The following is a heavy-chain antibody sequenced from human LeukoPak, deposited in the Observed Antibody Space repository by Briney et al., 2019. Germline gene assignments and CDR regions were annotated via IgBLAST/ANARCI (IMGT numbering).Heavy chain of an antibody. V-gene: IGHV1-46*01. Sequence: ASVMVSCKAPGYTFTSYYMHWVRQAPGQGLEWMGIINPSGGSTSYAQKFQGRVTMTRDTSTSTVYMELSSLRSEDTAVYYCANSKAGNFDYWGQGTLVTVSS. D-gene: IGHD6-13*01. CDR2: INPSGGST. CDR3: ANSKAGNFDY. CDR1: GYTFTSYY. J-gene: IGHJ4*02.